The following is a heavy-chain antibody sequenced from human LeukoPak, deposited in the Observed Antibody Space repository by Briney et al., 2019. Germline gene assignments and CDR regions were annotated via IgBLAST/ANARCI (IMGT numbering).Heavy chain of an antibody. CDR2: MYLSGTT. CDR3: AGLVGRYSSGLYYYYFDY. J-gene: IGHJ4*02. Sequence: SETLSLTCTVSGDSINSLDLWSWVRQPPGKGLEWIGEMYLSGTTHSNPSVRSRVTISIDKSKNQFFLNLSSVTAADTAVYYCAGLVGRYSSGLYYYYFDYWGQGTLVTVSS. D-gene: IGHD3-22*01. CDR1: GDSINSLDL. V-gene: IGHV4-4*02.